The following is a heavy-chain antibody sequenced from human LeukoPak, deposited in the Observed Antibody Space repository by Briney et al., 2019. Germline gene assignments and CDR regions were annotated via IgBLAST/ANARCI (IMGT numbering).Heavy chain of an antibody. CDR1: GGSISSYY. CDR2: IYYSGNT. J-gene: IGHJ4*02. V-gene: IGHV4-59*08. Sequence: SETLSLTCTVSGGSISSYYWSWIRQPPGKGLEWIGYIYYSGNTKYNPSLKSRVTISVDTSKNEFSPKLSSVTAADTALYYCARHRYTYGPGFSYWGQGTLVTVSS. D-gene: IGHD5-18*01. CDR3: ARHRYTYGPGFSY.